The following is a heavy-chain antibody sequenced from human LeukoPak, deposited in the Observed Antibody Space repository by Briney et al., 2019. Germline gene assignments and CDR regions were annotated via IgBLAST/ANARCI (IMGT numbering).Heavy chain of an antibody. J-gene: IGHJ4*02. CDR3: ARGLQLWLGGDFDY. Sequence: ASVKVSCKASGYTFTSYDINWVRQATGQGLEWMGWMNPNSGNTGYAQKFQGRVTMTRNTSISTAYMELSSLRSEDTAVYYCARGLQLWLGGDFDYWGQGTLVTVSS. D-gene: IGHD5-18*01. CDR1: GYTFTSYD. V-gene: IGHV1-8*01. CDR2: MNPNSGNT.